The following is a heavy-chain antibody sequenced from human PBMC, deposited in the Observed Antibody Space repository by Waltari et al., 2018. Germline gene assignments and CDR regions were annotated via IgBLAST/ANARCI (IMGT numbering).Heavy chain of an antibody. V-gene: IGHV3-23*01. J-gene: IGHJ6*02. CDR1: GFPFSNFG. D-gene: IGHD3-10*01. CDR3: AKGPYYGSAIGMDV. CDR2: FRGTGGST. Sequence: EAQLLESGGGLVQPGGSLRLSCASSGFPFSNFGMSWVRQAPGKGLEWVSGFRGTGGSTSYADSVKGRFTISRDNSKNTLYLQMNSLRAEDSAVYYCAKGPYYGSAIGMDVWGQGTTVAVSS.